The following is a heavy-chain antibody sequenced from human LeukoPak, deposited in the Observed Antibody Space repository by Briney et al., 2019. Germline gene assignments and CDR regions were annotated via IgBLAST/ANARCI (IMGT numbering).Heavy chain of an antibody. Sequence: ASETLSLTCTVSLDSTTSNFWSWVRQPPGKGLEWIGEIHRSGSPNYNPSLQRRVTISVDRSRNQIVLELSSVTAADTAVYYCAREILGGFNPGAYWGQGTLVIVSS. CDR2: IHRSGSP. J-gene: IGHJ4*02. V-gene: IGHV4-4*02. D-gene: IGHD1-14*01. CDR3: AREILGGFNPGAY. CDR1: LDSTTSNF.